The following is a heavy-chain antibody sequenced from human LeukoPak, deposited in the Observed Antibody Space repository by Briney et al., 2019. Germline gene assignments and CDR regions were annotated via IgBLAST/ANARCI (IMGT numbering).Heavy chain of an antibody. CDR2: IYYSGST. CDR1: GGSISSYYY. CDR3: ATHNSMYQLLSFEY. J-gene: IGHJ4*02. V-gene: IGHV4-39*01. D-gene: IGHD2-2*01. Sequence: PSETLSLTCTVSGGSISSYYYWGWIRQPPVKGLEWIGSIYYSGSTYYNPSLKSRVTISVDTSKNQFSLKLSSVTAADTAVYYCATHNSMYQLLSFEYWGQGTLVTVSS.